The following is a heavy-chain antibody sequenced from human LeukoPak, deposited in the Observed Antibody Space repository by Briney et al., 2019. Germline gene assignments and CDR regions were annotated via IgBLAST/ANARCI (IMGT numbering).Heavy chain of an antibody. Sequence: PGRSLRLSCAASGFTFSSYGMHWVRQAPGKGLEWVAVISYDGSNKYYADSVKGRFTISRDNSKNTLYLQMNSLRAEDTAVYYCAKDRHPYSSGWAFDYWGQGTLVTVSS. CDR1: GFTFSSYG. J-gene: IGHJ4*02. CDR3: AKDRHPYSSGWAFDY. D-gene: IGHD6-19*01. V-gene: IGHV3-30*18. CDR2: ISYDGSNK.